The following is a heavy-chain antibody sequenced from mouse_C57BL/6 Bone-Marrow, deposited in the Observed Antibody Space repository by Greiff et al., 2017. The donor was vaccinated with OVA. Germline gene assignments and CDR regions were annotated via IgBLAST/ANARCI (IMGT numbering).Heavy chain of an antibody. Sequence: EVHLVESGGGLVQPKGSLKLSCAASGFSFNTYAMNWVRQAPGKGLEWVARIRSKSNNYATYYADSVKDRFTISRDDSESMLYLQMNNLKTEDTAMYYCVRITTVVERSWYFDVWGTGTTVTVSS. V-gene: IGHV10-1*01. CDR1: GFSFNTYA. D-gene: IGHD1-1*01. CDR2: IRSKSNNYAT. CDR3: VRITTVVERSWYFDV. J-gene: IGHJ1*03.